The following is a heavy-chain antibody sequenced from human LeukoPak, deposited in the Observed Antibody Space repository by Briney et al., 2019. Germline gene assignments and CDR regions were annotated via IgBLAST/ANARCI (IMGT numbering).Heavy chain of an antibody. CDR2: ISGSGGST. CDR3: AKDRQVAAGNYFDY. J-gene: IGHJ4*02. V-gene: IGHV3-23*01. Sequence: GRSLRLSCAASGFTFSIYAMGWVRHAPGKGLEWVSAISGSGGSTNYADSVKGRFTISRDNSKNTLYLQMNSLRAEDTAVYYCAKDRQVAAGNYFDYWGQGTLVTVSS. CDR1: GFTFSIYA. D-gene: IGHD2-15*01.